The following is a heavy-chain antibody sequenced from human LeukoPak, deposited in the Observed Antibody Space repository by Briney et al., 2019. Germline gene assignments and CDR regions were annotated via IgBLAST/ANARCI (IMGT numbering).Heavy chain of an antibody. Sequence: GGSLRLSCAASGLTFNSYWMHWVRQVAGKGLVWVSRISTDASSTTYADSVKGRFTISRDNAKDTLYLQMNSLRAEDTAVYYCTGHHQAYSRTYWGQGTLVTVSS. CDR1: GLTFNSYW. D-gene: IGHD6-13*01. CDR2: ISTDASST. V-gene: IGHV3-74*01. CDR3: TGHHQAYSRTY. J-gene: IGHJ4*02.